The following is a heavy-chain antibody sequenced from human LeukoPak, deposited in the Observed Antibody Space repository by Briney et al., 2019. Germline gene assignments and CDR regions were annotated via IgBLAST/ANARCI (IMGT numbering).Heavy chain of an antibody. V-gene: IGHV3-30-3*01. CDR1: GFTFSTYA. CDR3: ARDPYYYDSSGYLLPYYLDY. J-gene: IGHJ4*02. D-gene: IGHD3-22*01. CDR2: ISYDGSNK. Sequence: GGSLRLSCAASGFTFSTYAMHWARQAPGKGLEWVAVISYDGSNKYYADSVKGRFTISRDNSKNTLYLQMNSLRPEDTAVYYCARDPYYYDSSGYLLPYYLDYWGQGTLVTVSS.